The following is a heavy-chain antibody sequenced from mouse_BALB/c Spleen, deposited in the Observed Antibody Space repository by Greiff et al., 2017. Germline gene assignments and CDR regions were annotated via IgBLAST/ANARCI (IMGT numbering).Heavy chain of an antibody. CDR1: GYTFTSYT. CDR2: INPSSGYT. V-gene: IGHV1-4*02. CDR3: ARLRGNWYFDV. Sequence: QVQLQQSAAELARPGASVKMSCKASGYTFTSYTMHWVKQRPGQGLEWIGYINPSSGYTEYNQKFKDKTTLTADKSSSTAYMQLSSLTSEDCAVYYCARLRGNWYFDVWGAGTTVTVSS. J-gene: IGHJ1*01.